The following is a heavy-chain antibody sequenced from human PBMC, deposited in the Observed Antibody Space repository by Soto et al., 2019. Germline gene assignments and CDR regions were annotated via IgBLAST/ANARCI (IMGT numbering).Heavy chain of an antibody. Sequence: EVQLVESGGGLVQPGESLRLSCAASGLTFRSYWMHWVRQAPGKGLVWVSRINTDGSVAMYVDSVKGRFTISRDNAKNTLYLHMNGLRAEETAVYSCVRYMLLGRLDSWGQGTLVTVSS. CDR2: INTDGSVA. D-gene: IGHD2-8*01. J-gene: IGHJ4*02. CDR1: GLTFRSYW. V-gene: IGHV3-74*03. CDR3: VRYMLLGRLDS.